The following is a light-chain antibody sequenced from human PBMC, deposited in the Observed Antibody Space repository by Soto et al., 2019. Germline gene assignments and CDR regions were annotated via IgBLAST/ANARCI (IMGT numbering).Light chain of an antibody. Sequence: QSALTQPASVSGSPGQSITISCTGTSSDVGSYNLVSWYQQHPGKAPKLMIYEVSKRPSGVSNRFSGSKSGNTASLTISGPQAEDEADYSCCSYAGSSTPRVFGGGTKLTVL. V-gene: IGLV2-23*02. CDR1: SSDVGSYNL. CDR3: CSYAGSSTPRV. CDR2: EVS. J-gene: IGLJ2*01.